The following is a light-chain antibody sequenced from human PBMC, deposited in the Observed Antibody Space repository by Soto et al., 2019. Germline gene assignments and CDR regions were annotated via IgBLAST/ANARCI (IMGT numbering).Light chain of an antibody. CDR3: AAWDDSLNGVV. Sequence: QSVLTQPPSASGTPGQRVTISCSGSSSNIVSNTVNWYQQLPGTAPKLLIYSNNQRPSGVPDRFSGSKSGTSASLDISGLQSEDEADYYCAAWDDSLNGVVFGGGTKVTVL. CDR1: SSNIVSNT. J-gene: IGLJ2*01. CDR2: SNN. V-gene: IGLV1-44*01.